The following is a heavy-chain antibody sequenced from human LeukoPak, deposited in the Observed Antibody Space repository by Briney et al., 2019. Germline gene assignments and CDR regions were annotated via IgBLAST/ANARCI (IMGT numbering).Heavy chain of an antibody. CDR2: IYTSGST. D-gene: IGHD4-17*01. CDR1: GGSISSYY. Sequence: SETLSLTCTVSGGSISSYYWSWIRQPAGKGLEWIGRIYTSGSTNYNPSLKSRVTISVDTSKNQFSLKLSSVTAADTAVYYCARGLSPPTTVTTDYWGQGTLVTVSS. J-gene: IGHJ4*02. V-gene: IGHV4-4*07. CDR3: ARGLSPPTTVTTDY.